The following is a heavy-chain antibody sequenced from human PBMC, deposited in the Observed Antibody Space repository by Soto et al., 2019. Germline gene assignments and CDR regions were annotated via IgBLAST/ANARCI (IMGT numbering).Heavy chain of an antibody. D-gene: IGHD2-8*01. CDR2: ISGSGGST. V-gene: IGHV3-23*01. CDR1: GFTFSSYA. CDR3: AKDPVFTNCVCYPYYFDF. J-gene: IGHJ4*02. Sequence: PGGSLRLSCAASGFTFSSYAMSWVRQAPGKGLEWVSAISGSGGSTYYADSVKGRFTISRDNSKNTLYLQMNSLRAEDTAVYYCAKDPVFTNCVCYPYYFDFCGQGTLVIGSA.